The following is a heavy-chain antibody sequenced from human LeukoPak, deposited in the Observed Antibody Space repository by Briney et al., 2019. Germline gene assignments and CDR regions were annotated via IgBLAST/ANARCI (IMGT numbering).Heavy chain of an antibody. Sequence: SETLSLTCTVSGGSIRNNNYYWGWIRQPPGKGLEWIGSIYYTGSTYYNPSLKSRVTISVDTSKKQFSLKLSSVIAADTAVYYCARLVRGIYDYFDYWGQGTLVTVSS. CDR1: GGSIRNNNYY. D-gene: IGHD3-10*01. CDR2: IYYTGST. J-gene: IGHJ4*02. CDR3: ARLVRGIYDYFDY. V-gene: IGHV4-39*07.